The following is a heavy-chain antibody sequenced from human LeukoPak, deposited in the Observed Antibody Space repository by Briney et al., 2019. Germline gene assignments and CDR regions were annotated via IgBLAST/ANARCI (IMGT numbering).Heavy chain of an antibody. Sequence: PGRSLRLSCAASGFTFSSYVMHWVRQAPGKGLEWVAVISYDGSNKYYADSVKGRFTISRDNSKNTLYLQMNSLRAEDTAVYYCAKDRGLTTVVTPGYFQHWGQGTLVTVSS. D-gene: IGHD4-23*01. V-gene: IGHV3-30*18. CDR3: AKDRGLTTVVTPGYFQH. J-gene: IGHJ1*01. CDR1: GFTFSSYV. CDR2: ISYDGSNK.